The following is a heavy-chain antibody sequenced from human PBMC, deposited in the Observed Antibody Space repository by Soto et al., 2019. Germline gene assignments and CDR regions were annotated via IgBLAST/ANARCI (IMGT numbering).Heavy chain of an antibody. V-gene: IGHV3-7*01. D-gene: IGHD3-10*01. CDR1: GFTFGSYW. CDR3: ARDSGYGSRASVNHYLDC. J-gene: IGHJ4*01. CDR2: IKWDASEK. Sequence: GGSLRLSCAASGFTFGSYWMSWVRQAPGKGPEWLATIKWDASEKKYVDSVKGRFTTSRDNAKNALYLQMDSLRAEDTAVCYCARDSGYGSRASVNHYLDCWGQGTLVTVSS.